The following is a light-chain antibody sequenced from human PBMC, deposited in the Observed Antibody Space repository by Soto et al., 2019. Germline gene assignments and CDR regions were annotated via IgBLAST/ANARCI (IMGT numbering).Light chain of an antibody. V-gene: IGKV3-20*01. Sequence: EIVLTQSPGTLSLSPGERATLSCRSSQSVSSSYLAWYQQKPGQAPRLLIYDVSSRATGIPDRFGGSGSGTDFTLTSSRLEPEDFAVYYCQQYGSSPTFGQGTKVEIK. J-gene: IGKJ1*01. CDR2: DVS. CDR1: QSVSSSY. CDR3: QQYGSSPT.